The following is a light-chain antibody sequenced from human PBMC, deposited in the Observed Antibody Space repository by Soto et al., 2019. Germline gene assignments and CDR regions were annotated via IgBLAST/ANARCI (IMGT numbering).Light chain of an antibody. CDR1: SSNFGAGYD. J-gene: IGLJ1*01. Sequence: QSVLTQSPSVSGAPGQRVTISCTGSSSNFGAGYDVHWYQQLPGTAPKLLIYGNSNRPSGVPDRFSGSKSGTSASLAITGLQAEDEADYYCQSYDSSLSGAVFGTGTKVTVL. CDR3: QSYDSSLSGAV. CDR2: GNS. V-gene: IGLV1-40*01.